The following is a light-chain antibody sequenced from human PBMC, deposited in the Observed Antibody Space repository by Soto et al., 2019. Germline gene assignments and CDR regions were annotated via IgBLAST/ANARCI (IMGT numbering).Light chain of an antibody. CDR2: GVS. J-gene: IGLJ1*01. Sequence: QSVLTQPASVSGSPGQSITISCTGTISDFVVYNYVSWYQQHPGKAPKLMIHGVSNRPSGVSNRFSGSKSGNTASLTISGLQADGEADYYCSSHTISSALQVFGTGTKVTV. V-gene: IGLV2-14*01. CDR3: SSHTISSALQV. CDR1: ISDFVVYNY.